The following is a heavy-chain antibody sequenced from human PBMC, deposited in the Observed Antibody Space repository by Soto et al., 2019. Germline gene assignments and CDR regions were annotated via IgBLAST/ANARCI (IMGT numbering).Heavy chain of an antibody. CDR1: GSTFRSYG. CDR2: ISYDGSNK. V-gene: IGHV3-30*18. D-gene: IGHD3-22*01. J-gene: IGHJ4*02. CDR3: AKDTYDHEGTGYYVFDY. Sequence: QVQLVESGGGVVQPGRSLRLSCAASGSTFRSYGMHWVRQAPGKGLEWVAAISYDGSNKNYVDSVKGRFTISRDNSENTLYLQMNGLRADDAAVYYCAKDTYDHEGTGYYVFDYWGQGTLVTVSS.